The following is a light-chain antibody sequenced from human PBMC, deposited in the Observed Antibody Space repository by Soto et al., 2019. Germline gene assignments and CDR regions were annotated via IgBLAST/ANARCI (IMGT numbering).Light chain of an antibody. J-gene: IGKJ4*01. CDR2: AAS. Sequence: EIVLTQSPGTLSLSPGERATLSCRASQSVISTDLAWYQQNPGQAPRLLVYAASSRASGIPDRFSGSGSGTDFTLTISRLEPEDFAVYCCQQYGTSPPDFGGGTRVEI. CDR1: QSVISTD. CDR3: QQYGTSPPD. V-gene: IGKV3-20*01.